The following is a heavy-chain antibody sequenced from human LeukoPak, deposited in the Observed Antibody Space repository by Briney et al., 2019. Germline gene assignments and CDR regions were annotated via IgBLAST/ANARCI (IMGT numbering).Heavy chain of an antibody. Sequence: GRSLRLSCAASGFTFSSYGMHWVRQAPGKGLEWVAVIWYDGNTKFYGDFVKARFTISRDNSKNTVYLQMDSLRAEDTAVYYCAKGRTYGSGSFYMDVWGVGTTVTVSS. J-gene: IGHJ6*03. CDR3: AKGRTYGSGSFYMDV. CDR1: GFTFSSYG. CDR2: IWYDGNTK. D-gene: IGHD3-10*01. V-gene: IGHV3-33*06.